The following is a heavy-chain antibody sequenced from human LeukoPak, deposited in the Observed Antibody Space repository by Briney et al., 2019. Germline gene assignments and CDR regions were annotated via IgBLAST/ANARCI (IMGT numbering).Heavy chain of an antibody. CDR1: GFTFSAYT. CDR3: ARDPYGDYYFDY. V-gene: IGHV3-21*01. CDR2: ISSSSSYI. D-gene: IGHD4-17*01. J-gene: IGHJ4*02. Sequence: GGSLRLSCAASGFTFSAYTMNWVRQAPGEGLEWVSSISSSSSYIHYPDSVKGRFTISRDNAKNSLYLQMSNLRAEDTAVYYCARDPYGDYYFDYWGQGTLVTVSS.